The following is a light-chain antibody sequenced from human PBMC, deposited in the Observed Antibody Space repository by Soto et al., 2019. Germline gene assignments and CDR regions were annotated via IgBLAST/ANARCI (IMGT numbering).Light chain of an antibody. CDR1: RRLXSC. Sequence: ETGLTQSPPTLPLSPGESATLFCRASRRLXSCLVWYQQKPGQAPRILTDNASNIARGGPARLSGSGSGTEFTLTISSLEPEDFACYYCQQRSSGTLTFGQGTRLDIK. CDR2: NAS. CDR3: QQRSSGTLT. V-gene: IGKV3-11*01. J-gene: IGKJ5*01.